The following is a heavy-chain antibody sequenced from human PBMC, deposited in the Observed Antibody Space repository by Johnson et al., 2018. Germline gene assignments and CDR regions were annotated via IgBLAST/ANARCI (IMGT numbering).Heavy chain of an antibody. D-gene: IGHD4-11*01. CDR1: GGSVSSGSYY. Sequence: QVQLQESGPGLVKPSETLSLTCTVSGGSVSSGSYYWSWIRQPPGKGLEWIGYIYYSGSTNYNPSLKSRVTISVDTSKNQFSLKLSSVTAADTAVYYCAKGGTVTTWNFQHWGQGTLVTVSS. CDR3: AKGGTVTTWNFQH. V-gene: IGHV4-61*01. J-gene: IGHJ1*01. CDR2: IYYSGST.